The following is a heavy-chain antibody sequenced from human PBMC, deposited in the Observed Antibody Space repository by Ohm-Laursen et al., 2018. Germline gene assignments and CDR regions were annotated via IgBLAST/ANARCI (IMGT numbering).Heavy chain of an antibody. J-gene: IGHJ6*02. V-gene: IGHV3-23*01. CDR1: GFTFSSYV. D-gene: IGHD2-2*01. CDR2: ISGSGGST. Sequence: SLRLSCTASGFTFSSYVMSWVRQAPGKGLEWVSAISGSGGSTYYADSVKGRFTISRDNSKNTLDLQMNSLRADDTAVYYCAKTIDCSYASCYYYYYYGMDVWGQGTTVTVSS. CDR3: AKTIDCSYASCYYYYYYGMDV.